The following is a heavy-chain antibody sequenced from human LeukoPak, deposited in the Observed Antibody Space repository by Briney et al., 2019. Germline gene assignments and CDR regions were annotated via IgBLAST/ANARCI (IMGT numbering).Heavy chain of an antibody. CDR2: IYTSGST. J-gene: IGHJ4*02. D-gene: IGHD6-6*01. CDR3: ARESLEYSSSSHYFDY. CDR1: GGSISSSSYY. V-gene: IGHV4-39*07. Sequence: SETLSLTCTVSGGSISSSSYYWGWIRQPPGKGLEWIGRIYTSGSTNYNPSLKSRVTMSVDTSKNQFSLKLSSVTAADTAVYYCARESLEYSSSSHYFDYWGQGTLVTVSS.